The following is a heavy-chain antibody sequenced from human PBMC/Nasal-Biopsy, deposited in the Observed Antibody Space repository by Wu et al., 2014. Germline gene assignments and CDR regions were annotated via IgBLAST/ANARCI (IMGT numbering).Heavy chain of an antibody. D-gene: IGHD3-22*01. J-gene: IGHJ3*01. Sequence: AISGDSVSSYSAWNWIRQSPSRGLEWLARTYYRSKWYNDYAVAVQGRITVNPDTSKNQFSLQLNSVTPEDTAVYYCARGGYYYESSVSYHHDAFDVWAKDNGHRLL. V-gene: IGHV6-1*01. CDR2: TYYRSKWYN. CDR3: ARGGYYYESSVSYHHDAFDV. CDR1: GDSVSSYSA.